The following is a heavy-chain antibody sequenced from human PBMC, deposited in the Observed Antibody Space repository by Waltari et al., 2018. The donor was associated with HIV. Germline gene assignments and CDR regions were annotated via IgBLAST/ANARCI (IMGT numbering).Heavy chain of an antibody. CDR3: XRARDIVVVVADPWFDY. D-gene: IGHD2-15*01. J-gene: IGHJ4*02. V-gene: IGHV4-30-4*01. Sequence: VXLQESGPGLVKPSQTLSLTXXXXXGSXSSGDYYWSWXXXPPGKGRAWIGYIYYSASTYSTPSLKSRVPISVDTXKNXXSLXLXSVTAXXXAVYYXXRARDIVVVVADPWFDYXXQGTXVTVS. CDR2: IYYSAST. CDR1: XGSXSSGDYY.